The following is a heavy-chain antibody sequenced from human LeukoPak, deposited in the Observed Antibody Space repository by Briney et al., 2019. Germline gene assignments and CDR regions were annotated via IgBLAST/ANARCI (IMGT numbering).Heavy chain of an antibody. D-gene: IGHD2-2*01. J-gene: IGHJ3*02. CDR2: ISRNSRYI. Sequence: GVSQRLFCGAWGYTCSSYSMKGVGQAPGKGLEWVSSISRNSRYIFCADSVKGRFTISRDNAKNSLYLKMNSLRDEDMAVYYCARDGSGYCSSTSCYGVGPFDIWGQGTMVTVSS. CDR1: GYTCSSYS. V-gene: IGHV3-21*01. CDR3: ARDGSGYCSSTSCYGVGPFDI.